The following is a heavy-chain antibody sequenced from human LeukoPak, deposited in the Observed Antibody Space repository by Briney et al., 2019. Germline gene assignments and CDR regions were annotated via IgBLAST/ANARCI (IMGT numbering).Heavy chain of an antibody. Sequence: GGSLSLSCAASGFTFSSYATHWVRQAPGKGLEWVAVISYDGSNKYYADSVKGRFTISRDNSKDTLYLQMNSLRAEDTAVYYCARGYCSSTSCYTSDYWGQGTLVTVSS. CDR1: GFTFSSYA. D-gene: IGHD2-2*02. CDR2: ISYDGSNK. V-gene: IGHV3-30-3*01. CDR3: ARGYCSSTSCYTSDY. J-gene: IGHJ4*02.